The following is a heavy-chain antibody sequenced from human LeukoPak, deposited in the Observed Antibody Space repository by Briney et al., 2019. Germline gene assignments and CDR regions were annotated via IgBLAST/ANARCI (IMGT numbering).Heavy chain of an antibody. Sequence: GGSLRLSCSASGFTFSSYGMHWVRHAPAQGLEWVGDISYYGCNKNYAVSVKGRFTISRDNSKNTLYLQMNSLRAEDTAVYYCAKEEQYSYAIWGQGTLVTVSS. V-gene: IGHV3-30*18. CDR1: GFTFSSYG. J-gene: IGHJ4*02. CDR2: ISYYGCNK. D-gene: IGHD5-18*01. CDR3: AKEEQYSYAI.